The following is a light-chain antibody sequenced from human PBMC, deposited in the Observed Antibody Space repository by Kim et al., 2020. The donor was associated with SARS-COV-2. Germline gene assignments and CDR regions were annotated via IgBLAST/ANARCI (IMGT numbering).Light chain of an antibody. CDR1: SSDVGNYNY. V-gene: IGLV2-14*01. Sequence: QSALTQPASVSGSPGQSVTISCTGTSSDVGNYNYVSWYQQHPGKAPKLMIYSVSKRPSGISTRFSGSKSGNTASLTISGLQAEDEADYYCSSYTSSGTLLFGTGTQLTVL. CDR3: SSYTSSGTLL. J-gene: IGLJ2*01. CDR2: SVS.